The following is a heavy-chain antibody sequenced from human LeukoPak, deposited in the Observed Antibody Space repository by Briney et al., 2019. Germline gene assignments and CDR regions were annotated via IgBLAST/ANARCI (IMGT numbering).Heavy chain of an antibody. CDR1: GYTFTGCY. J-gene: IGHJ4*02. V-gene: IGHV1-2*02. CDR2: INPNSGGT. CDR3: AKGSLGSWYYFDY. D-gene: IGHD6-13*01. Sequence: ASVKVSCKASGYTFTGCYMHWVRQAPGQGLEWMGWINPNSGGTNYAQKFQGRVTMTRDTSISTAYMELSRLRSDDTAVYYCAKGSLGSWYYFDYWGQGTLVTVSS.